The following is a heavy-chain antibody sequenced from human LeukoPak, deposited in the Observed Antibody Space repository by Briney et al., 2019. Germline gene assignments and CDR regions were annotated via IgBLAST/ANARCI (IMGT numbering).Heavy chain of an antibody. CDR3: ARDRDPSSGWYNGD. D-gene: IGHD6-19*01. V-gene: IGHV3-30*02. J-gene: IGHJ4*02. CDR1: GFTFSSYG. Sequence: GGSLRLSCAASGFTFSSYGMHWVRQAPGKGLEWMAFIRYDGSNKYYADSVKGRFTISRDNSKNTLYLQMNSLRAEDTAVYYWARDRDPSSGWYNGDWGKGTLVTASS. CDR2: IRYDGSNK.